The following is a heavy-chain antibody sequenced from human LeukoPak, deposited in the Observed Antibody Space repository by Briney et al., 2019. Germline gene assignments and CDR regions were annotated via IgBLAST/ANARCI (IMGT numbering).Heavy chain of an antibody. CDR3: AKGVAVAGTDWFDP. Sequence: GRSLRLSCAASGFTLDDYAMHWVRQAPGKGLEWASGISCNSGSIAYADSVKGRFTISRDNANNSLYLQMNSLRAENTALYYCAKGVAVAGTDWFDPWGQGTLVTVSS. J-gene: IGHJ5*02. CDR2: ISCNSGSI. CDR1: GFTLDDYA. D-gene: IGHD6-19*01. V-gene: IGHV3-9*01.